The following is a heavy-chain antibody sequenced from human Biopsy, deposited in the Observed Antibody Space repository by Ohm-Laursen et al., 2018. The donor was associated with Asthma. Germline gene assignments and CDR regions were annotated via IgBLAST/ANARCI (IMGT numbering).Heavy chain of an antibody. CDR2: IYSGGTS. D-gene: IGHD2-2*01. V-gene: IGHV3-23*03. Sequence: SLRLSCSASGFTFSSYAMSWVRQAPGKGLEWVSVIYSGGTSHTADSVRGRFTISRDNSNTVFLQMNSLRAEDTAVYYCARISICRTTTCYSYFSYSMDVWGQGTTVTVSS. J-gene: IGHJ6*02. CDR1: GFTFSSYA. CDR3: ARISICRTTTCYSYFSYSMDV.